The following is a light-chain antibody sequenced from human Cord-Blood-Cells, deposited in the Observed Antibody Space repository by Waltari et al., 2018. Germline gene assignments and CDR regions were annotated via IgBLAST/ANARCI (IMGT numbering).Light chain of an antibody. Sequence: SYELTQPSSVSVSPGQTARITCSGDVLAKKYACGFQQKPGQAPVLVIYKDRERPSGIPERFSGSSSGTTVTLTISGAQVEDEADYYCYSAADNNLVFGGGTKLTVL. J-gene: IGLJ3*02. CDR3: YSAADNNLV. CDR1: VLAKKY. CDR2: KDR. V-gene: IGLV3-27*01.